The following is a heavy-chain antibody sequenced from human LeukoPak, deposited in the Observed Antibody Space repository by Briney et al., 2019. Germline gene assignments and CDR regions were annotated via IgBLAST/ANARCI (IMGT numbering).Heavy chain of an antibody. V-gene: IGHV4-39*01. CDR2: IYYSGIT. D-gene: IGHD3-10*01. CDR3: ARHQEGMVRGVLYYLDV. Sequence: PSETLSLTCTVSGASISNSDRSWGWIRQPPGKGLEWIGSIYYSGITYHNPSLKSRVTISVDTSNNQFSLKMSSVTAADTAVYFCARHQEGMVRGVLYYLDVWGKGTTVIISS. J-gene: IGHJ6*03. CDR1: GASISNSDRS.